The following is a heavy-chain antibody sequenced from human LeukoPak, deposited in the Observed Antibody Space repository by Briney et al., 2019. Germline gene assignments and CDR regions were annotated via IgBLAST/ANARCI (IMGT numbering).Heavy chain of an antibody. CDR2: IYYSGST. J-gene: IGHJ4*02. V-gene: IGHV4-39*01. CDR1: GGSISSSSYY. Sequence: PSGTLSLTCTVSGGSISSSSYYWGWIRQPPGKGLEWIGSIYYSGSTYYNPSLKSRVTISVDTSKNQFSLKLSSVTAADTAVYYCARRAESYFDYWGQGTLVTVSS. CDR3: ARRAESYFDY.